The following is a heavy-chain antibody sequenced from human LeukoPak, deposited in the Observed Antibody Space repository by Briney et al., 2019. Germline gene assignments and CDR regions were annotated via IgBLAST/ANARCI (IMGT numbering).Heavy chain of an antibody. V-gene: IGHV4-34*01. CDR3: ARGVARTYYSDTSGYAAADY. CDR1: GESFSGYY. Sequence: PSEPLSLTCAVYGESFSGYYWSWIRQPPGKGLEWIGEINHSGGTNYNPSLKSRVTISVDTSKNQFSLKLSSVTAADTAVYYCARGVARTYYSDTSGYAAADYWGQGTLVTVSS. J-gene: IGHJ4*02. D-gene: IGHD3-22*01. CDR2: INHSGGT.